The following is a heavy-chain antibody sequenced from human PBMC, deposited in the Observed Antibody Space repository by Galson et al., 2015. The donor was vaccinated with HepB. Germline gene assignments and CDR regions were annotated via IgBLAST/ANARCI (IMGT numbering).Heavy chain of an antibody. Sequence: LRLSCAASGFDFSNAWMNWVRQAPGKGLEWVARIKSKSDGGTIDYAAPVKGRFRLSRDDSINTLDLQMNSLKTEDTAVYYCSTTYYGPGSTGDYWGQGTLVTVSS. D-gene: IGHD3-10*01. CDR1: GFDFSNAW. J-gene: IGHJ4*02. V-gene: IGHV3-15*05. CDR3: STTYYGPGSTGDY. CDR2: IKSKSDGGTI.